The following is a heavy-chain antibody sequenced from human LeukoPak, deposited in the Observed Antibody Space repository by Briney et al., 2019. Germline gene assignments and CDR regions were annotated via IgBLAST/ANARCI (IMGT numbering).Heavy chain of an antibody. D-gene: IGHD2-21*01. CDR2: VNPNSGDT. CDR1: GYTFTGYY. V-gene: IGHV1-2*02. CDR3: ARDILVSGEVDY. Sequence: ASVKVSCKASGYTFTGYYLHWVRQAPGQGLEWMGCVNPNSGDTNYAQKFQGSVTMTRDTSISTVYMELSRLRSDDTAVYYCARDILVSGEVDYWGQGSLVTVTS. J-gene: IGHJ4*02.